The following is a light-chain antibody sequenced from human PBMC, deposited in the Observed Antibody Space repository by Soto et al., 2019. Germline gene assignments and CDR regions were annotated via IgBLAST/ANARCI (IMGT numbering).Light chain of an antibody. CDR2: SNN. Sequence: QAVVTQPPSASGTPGQRVSISCSGGSSNIESNSVNWYQELPGTAPKLLIYSNNQRPSGVPDRFSGSKSGTSASLAISGLQSEDETDYYCATWDDSLNAWVFGGGPKLTVL. V-gene: IGLV1-44*01. J-gene: IGLJ3*02. CDR3: ATWDDSLNAWV. CDR1: SSNIESNS.